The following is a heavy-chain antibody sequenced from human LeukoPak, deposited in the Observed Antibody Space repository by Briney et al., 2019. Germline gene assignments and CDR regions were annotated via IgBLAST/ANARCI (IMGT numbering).Heavy chain of an antibody. Sequence: PGGSLRLSCAASGFTFSNYWMHWVRQAPGKGLVWVSRIKSDGTSVSYADSVKGRSTISRDNGRRTLYLQMDSLGAEDTAVYYCARGLYLDYDSSGYYVGYYYGMDVWGQGTTVTVSS. CDR3: ARGLYLDYDSSGYYVGYYYGMDV. J-gene: IGHJ6*02. CDR2: IKSDGTSV. D-gene: IGHD3-22*01. CDR1: GFTFSNYW. V-gene: IGHV3-74*01.